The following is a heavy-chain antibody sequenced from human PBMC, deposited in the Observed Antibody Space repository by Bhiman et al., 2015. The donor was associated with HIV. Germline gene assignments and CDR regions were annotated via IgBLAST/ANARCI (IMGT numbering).Heavy chain of an antibody. D-gene: IGHD6-13*01. Sequence: EVQLVESGGGLVKPGGSLRLSCAASGFTFSTYNMNWVRQAPGKGLEWVSLISSTSAYIFWADSVKGRFAISRDNAKNALYLQMNSLRAEDTAVYYCAKDRGSSSYVEYYFDYWGQGTLVTVSS. CDR2: ISSTSAYI. CDR3: AKDRGSSSYVEYYFDY. J-gene: IGHJ4*02. V-gene: IGHV3-21*01. CDR1: GFTFSTYN.